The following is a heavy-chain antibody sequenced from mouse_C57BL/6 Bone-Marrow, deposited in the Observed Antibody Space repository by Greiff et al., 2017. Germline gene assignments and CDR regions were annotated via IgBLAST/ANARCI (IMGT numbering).Heavy chain of an antibody. CDR2: ISYDGSN. Sequence: EVQVVESGPGLVKPSQSLSLTCSVTGYSITSGYYWNWIRQFPGNKLEWMGYISYDGSNNYNPSLKNRISITRDTSKNQFFLKLNSVTTEDTATYYCARDSRGYFDVWGTGTTVTVSS. CDR1: GYSITSGYY. CDR3: ARDSRGYFDV. J-gene: IGHJ1*03. V-gene: IGHV3-6*01. D-gene: IGHD6-2*01.